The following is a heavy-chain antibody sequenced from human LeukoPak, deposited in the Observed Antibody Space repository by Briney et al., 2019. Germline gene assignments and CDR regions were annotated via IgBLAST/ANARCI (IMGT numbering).Heavy chain of an antibody. CDR2: IGT. J-gene: IGHJ6*02. V-gene: IGHV3-23*01. CDR1: GFTFSDYA. CDR3: VKGLHPFDV. D-gene: IGHD2-15*01. Sequence: GGSLTLSCAASGFTFSDYAMTWLRQTPGQDLEWVSTIGTYYADSVRGRFTISRDDSKDTLYLQMNNLRAEDSAVYYCVKGLHPFDVWGQGTTVTVSS.